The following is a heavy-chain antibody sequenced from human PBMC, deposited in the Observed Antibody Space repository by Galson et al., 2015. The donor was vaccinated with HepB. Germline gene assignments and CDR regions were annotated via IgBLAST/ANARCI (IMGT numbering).Heavy chain of an antibody. Sequence: SVKVSCKASGYTFTSYYVHWVRQAPGQGLEWMGIINPSGGSTSYAQKLQGRVTMTRDTSTSTVYMELSSLRSEDTAVYYCASAPRGPFGAFDIWGQGTMVTVSS. CDR2: INPSGGST. CDR1: GYTFTSYY. D-gene: IGHD3-10*01. J-gene: IGHJ3*02. V-gene: IGHV1-46*04. CDR3: ASAPRGPFGAFDI.